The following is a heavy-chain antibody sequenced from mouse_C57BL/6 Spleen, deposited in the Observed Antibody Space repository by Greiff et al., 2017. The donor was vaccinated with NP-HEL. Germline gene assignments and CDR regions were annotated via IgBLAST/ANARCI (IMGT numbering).Heavy chain of an antibody. CDR3: AGAGWDVNLYYFDY. V-gene: IGHV1-82*01. Sequence: VQLQQSGPELVKPGASVKISCKASGYAFSSSWMNWVKQRPGKGLEWIGRIYPGDGDTNYNGKFKGKATLTADKSSSTAYMQLSSLTSEDSAVYFCAGAGWDVNLYYFDYWGQGTTLTVSS. J-gene: IGHJ2*01. D-gene: IGHD4-1*01. CDR2: IYPGDGDT. CDR1: GYAFSSSW.